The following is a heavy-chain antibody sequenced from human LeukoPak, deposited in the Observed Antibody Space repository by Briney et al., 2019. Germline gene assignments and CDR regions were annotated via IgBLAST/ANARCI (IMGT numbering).Heavy chain of an antibody. CDR3: ARLTGTTGFDY. V-gene: IGHV3-7*01. Sequence: QPGGSLSLSCAASGFPFSSYWMSWVRQAPGKGLEWVANIKQDGSDKYYVDSVKGRFSISRDNAKNSLYLQLNSLRADDTAVYYCARLTGTTGFDYWGQGTLVTVSS. CDR2: IKQDGSDK. J-gene: IGHJ4*02. D-gene: IGHD1-1*01. CDR1: GFPFSSYW.